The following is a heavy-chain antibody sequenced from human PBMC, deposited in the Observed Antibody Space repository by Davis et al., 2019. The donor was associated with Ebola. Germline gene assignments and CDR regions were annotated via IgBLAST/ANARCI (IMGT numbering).Heavy chain of an antibody. D-gene: IGHD3-10*01. CDR3: ARDPSAELLWFGETVPRGYYGMDV. J-gene: IGHJ6*04. Sequence: AASVKVSCKASGYTFTGYYMHWVRQAPGQGLEWMGRINPNSGGTNYAQKFQGRVTMTRDTSISTAYMELSRLRSDDTAVYYCARDPSAELLWFGETVPRGYYGMDVWGKGTTVTVSS. CDR1: GYTFTGYY. V-gene: IGHV1-2*06. CDR2: INPNSGGT.